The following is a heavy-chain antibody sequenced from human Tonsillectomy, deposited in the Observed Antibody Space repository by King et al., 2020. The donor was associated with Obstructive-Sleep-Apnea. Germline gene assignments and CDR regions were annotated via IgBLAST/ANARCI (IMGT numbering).Heavy chain of an antibody. V-gene: IGHV3-9*01. CDR3: AKDKDSSGWYADY. D-gene: IGHD6-19*01. J-gene: IGHJ4*02. CDR2: ISWNSGSI. Sequence: VQLVESGGGLVQPGRSLRLSCVASGFTFDDYAMHWVRQAPGKGLEWVSGISWNSGSIGYVDFVKGRFTISRDNVKKSLYLQMNSLRVEDTALYYCAKDKDSSGWYADYWGQGTLVTVSS. CDR1: GFTFDDYA.